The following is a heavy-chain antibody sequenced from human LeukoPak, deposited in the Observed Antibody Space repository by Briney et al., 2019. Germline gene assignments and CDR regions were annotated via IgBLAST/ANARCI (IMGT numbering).Heavy chain of an antibody. V-gene: IGHV3-21*01. CDR1: GFTFSSCT. J-gene: IGHJ4*02. Sequence: GVSLRLSCAASGFTFSSCTMNWVRQAPGKGLKWVSSISSSSNYIYYADSVKGRFTISRDNAKNSLYLQMNSLRAEDTAVYYCAREPYVSGSYYNYWGQGTLVTVSS. CDR2: ISSSSNYI. D-gene: IGHD3-10*01. CDR3: AREPYVSGSYYNY.